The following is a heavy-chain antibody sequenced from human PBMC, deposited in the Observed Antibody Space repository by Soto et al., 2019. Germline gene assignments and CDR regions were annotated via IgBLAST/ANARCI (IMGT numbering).Heavy chain of an antibody. CDR2: IWYDGSNK. Sequence: GGSLRLSCAASGFTFSSYGMHWVRQAPGKGLEWVAVIWYDGSNKYYADSVKGRFTISRDNSKNTLYLQMNSLRAEDTAVYYCARAIRYFDWTLDYWGQGTLVTVSS. D-gene: IGHD3-9*01. J-gene: IGHJ4*02. CDR3: ARAIRYFDWTLDY. V-gene: IGHV3-33*01. CDR1: GFTFSSYG.